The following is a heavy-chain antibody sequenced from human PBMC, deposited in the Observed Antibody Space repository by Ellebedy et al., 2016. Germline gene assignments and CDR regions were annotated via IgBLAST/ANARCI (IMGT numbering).Heavy chain of an antibody. Sequence: ASVKVSCKASGYTFTSYAMHWVRQAPGQRLEWMGWINAGNGNTKYSQKFQGRVTITRDTSASTAYMELSSLRSEDTAVYYCARDIITIFGVVFPTPDYYGMDVWGQGTTVTVSS. D-gene: IGHD3-3*01. CDR3: ARDIITIFGVVFPTPDYYGMDV. V-gene: IGHV1-3*01. CDR2: INAGNGNT. J-gene: IGHJ6*02. CDR1: GYTFTSYA.